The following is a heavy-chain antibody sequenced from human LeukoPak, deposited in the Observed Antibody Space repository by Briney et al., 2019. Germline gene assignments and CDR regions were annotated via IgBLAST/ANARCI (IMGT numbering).Heavy chain of an antibody. J-gene: IGHJ4*02. CDR2: IKQAGSEQ. V-gene: IGHV3-7*01. CDR3: ARYSAGNDY. D-gene: IGHD6-13*01. CDR1: GFTLSTYW. Sequence: GGSRRLSWAASGFTLSTYWMSWVRQAAGKGLEWVGNIKQAGSEQYYVDSMKGRFTISRDNAMNSLYLQMNSLKAGDTAMYYCARYSAGNDYWGQGTLVTVSS.